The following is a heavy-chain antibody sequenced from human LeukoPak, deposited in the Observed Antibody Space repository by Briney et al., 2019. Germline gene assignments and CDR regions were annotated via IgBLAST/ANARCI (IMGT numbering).Heavy chain of an antibody. Sequence: PGGSLRLSCAAYGFTFNNYGIHWVRQAPGKGLEWVAYIRHDGSAKYYADSVKGRFTISKDSPKNTLHLQMNGLRAEDTAVYYCAKAGAGYCSSTSCPLDHWGQGTLVTVSS. CDR1: GFTFNNYG. D-gene: IGHD2-2*03. CDR3: AKAGAGYCSSTSCPLDH. CDR2: IRHDGSAK. J-gene: IGHJ4*02. V-gene: IGHV3-30*02.